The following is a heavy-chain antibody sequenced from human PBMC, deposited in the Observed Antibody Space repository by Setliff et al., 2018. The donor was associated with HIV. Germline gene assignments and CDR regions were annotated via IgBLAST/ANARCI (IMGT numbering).Heavy chain of an antibody. CDR2: IYSGDSET. CDR1: GYSFTTYW. Sequence: GESLKISCRGSGYSFTTYWIAWVRQMPGKGLEWMGIIYSGDSETRYSPAFRGHVTVSVDKSINTTYLHWNSLKASDTAIYYCARTTSSKWEKWYFDVWGRGTLVTVSS. J-gene: IGHJ2*01. V-gene: IGHV5-51*01. CDR3: ARTTSSKWEKWYFDV. D-gene: IGHD4-4*01.